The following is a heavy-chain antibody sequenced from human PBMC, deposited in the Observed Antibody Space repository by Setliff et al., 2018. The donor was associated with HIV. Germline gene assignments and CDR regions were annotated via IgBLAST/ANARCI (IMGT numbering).Heavy chain of an antibody. Sequence: SETLSLTCAVYGGSFSGYYWSWIRQPPGKGLEWIGEIVHSGTTNYNPSLESRVTISVDTSKNQFSLNLSSVTAADTAMYYCARKSYCGGDCRGSWFDPWGQGTLVTVSS. CDR3: ARKSYCGGDCRGSWFDP. D-gene: IGHD2-21*02. CDR2: IVHSGTT. V-gene: IGHV4-34*12. J-gene: IGHJ5*02. CDR1: GGSFSGYY.